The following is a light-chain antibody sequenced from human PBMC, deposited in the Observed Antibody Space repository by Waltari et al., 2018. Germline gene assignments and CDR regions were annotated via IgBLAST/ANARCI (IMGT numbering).Light chain of an antibody. CDR2: KDS. Sequence: SYELTQPPSVSVSPGQTARITCSGDALPTQSAYWYQQKPGQAPVLVIYKDSERPSGITERFSGSSSGTTVTLTISGVQAEDEADYYCQSADSSGTLWVFGGGTKLTVL. CDR1: ALPTQS. CDR3: QSADSSGTLWV. J-gene: IGLJ3*02. V-gene: IGLV3-25*03.